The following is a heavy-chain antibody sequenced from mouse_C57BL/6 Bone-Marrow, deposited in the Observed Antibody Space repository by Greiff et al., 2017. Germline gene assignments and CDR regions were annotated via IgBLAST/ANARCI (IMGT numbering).Heavy chain of an antibody. CDR2: IHPNSGST. J-gene: IGHJ4*01. CDR3: ARGVMDY. CDR1: GYTFTSYW. Sequence: VQLQQPGAELVKPGASVKLSCKASGYTFTSYWMHWVKQRPGQGLEWIGMIHPNSGSTNYNEKFKSKDTLTVDKSSSTAYMQLSSLTTADSAIXYCARGVMDYWGQGTSVTVSS. V-gene: IGHV1-64*01.